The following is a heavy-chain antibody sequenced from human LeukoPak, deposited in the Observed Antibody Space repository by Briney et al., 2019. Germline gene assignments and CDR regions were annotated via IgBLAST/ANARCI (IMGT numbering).Heavy chain of an antibody. CDR2: INSDGSST. V-gene: IGHV3-74*01. J-gene: IGHJ4*02. CDR1: GFTFSRYW. CDR3: ARVGYCSSTSCYGVFDC. D-gene: IGHD2-2*01. Sequence: PGGSLRLSCAASGFTFSRYWMHWVRQGPGKGLVWVSRINSDGSSTSYADSVKGRFTISRDNAKNTLYLQMNSLRAEDTAVYYCARVGYCSSTSCYGVFDCWGQGTLVTVSS.